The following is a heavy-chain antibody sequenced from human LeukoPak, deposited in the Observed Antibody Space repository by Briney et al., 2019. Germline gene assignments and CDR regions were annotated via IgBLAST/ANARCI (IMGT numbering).Heavy chain of an antibody. J-gene: IGHJ4*02. CDR2: IKQDGSEK. D-gene: IGHD6-19*01. Sequence: GGSLRLSCAASGFTFSSYWMSWVRQAPGKGLEWVANIKQDGSEKYYVDSVKGRFTISRDNAKNSLYLQMNSLRAEDTAVYYCARDGFMWLVGYYFDYWGQGTLVIVSS. CDR1: GFTFSSYW. CDR3: ARDGFMWLVGYYFDY. V-gene: IGHV3-7*01.